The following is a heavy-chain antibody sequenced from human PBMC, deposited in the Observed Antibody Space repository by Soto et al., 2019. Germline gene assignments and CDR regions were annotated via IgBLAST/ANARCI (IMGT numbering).Heavy chain of an antibody. J-gene: IGHJ5*02. CDR1: GFTFSSYA. CDR3: AKDNNWNYFKYWFDP. Sequence: PGGSLRLSCAASGFTFSSYAISWVRQAPGKGLEWVSAISGSGGSTYYADSVKGRFTISRDNSKNTLYLQMNSLRAEDTAVYYCAKDNNWNYFKYWFDPWGQGTLVTVSS. V-gene: IGHV3-23*01. CDR2: ISGSGGST. D-gene: IGHD1-7*01.